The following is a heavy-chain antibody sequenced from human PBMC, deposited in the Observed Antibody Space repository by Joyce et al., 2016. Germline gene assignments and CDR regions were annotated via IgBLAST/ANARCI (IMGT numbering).Heavy chain of an antibody. CDR1: SGSVSSGGYY. CDR3: AREWVTPGAFDY. CDR2: ISYGGST. D-gene: IGHD2-21*02. J-gene: IGHJ4*02. V-gene: IGHV4-31*03. Sequence: QVQLQESGPGLVKPSQTLSLTCTVSSGSVSSGGYYWSWLRQHPGKGLEWVGYISYGGSTSYNPSPKSRVTISLDTSRNQFALRLTSVTAADAAVYYCAREWVTPGAFDYWGQGALVTVSS.